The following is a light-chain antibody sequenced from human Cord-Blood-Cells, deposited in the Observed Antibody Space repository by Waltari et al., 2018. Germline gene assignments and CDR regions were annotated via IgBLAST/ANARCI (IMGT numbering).Light chain of an antibody. CDR3: QQYDSYLT. J-gene: IGKJ4*01. Sequence: AIRMTQPPSSLSASTGDRVTITCRASQGISSYLAWYQQKPGKAPKLLIYAASTLQSGVPSRFSGSGSGTDFTLTISCLQSEDFATYYCQQYDSYLTFGGGTKVEIK. V-gene: IGKV1-8*01. CDR1: QGISSY. CDR2: AAS.